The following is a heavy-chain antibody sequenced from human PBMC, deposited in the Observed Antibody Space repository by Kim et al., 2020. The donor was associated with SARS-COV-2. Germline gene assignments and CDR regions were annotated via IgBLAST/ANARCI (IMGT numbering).Heavy chain of an antibody. CDR3: ARKVRLYGDYDLESNNWFDP. D-gene: IGHD4-17*01. J-gene: IGHJ5*02. CDR1: GGTFSSYA. CDR2: IIPIFGTA. Sequence: SVKVSCKASGGTFSSYAISWVRQAPGQGLEWMGGIIPIFGTANYAQKFQGRVTITADESTSTAYMELSSLRSEDTAVYYCARKVRLYGDYDLESNNWFDPWGQGTLVTVSS. V-gene: IGHV1-69*13.